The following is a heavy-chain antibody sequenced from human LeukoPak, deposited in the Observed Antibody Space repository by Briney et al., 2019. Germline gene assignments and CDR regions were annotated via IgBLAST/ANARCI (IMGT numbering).Heavy chain of an antibody. CDR1: RFTFSIYA. Sequence: PGGSLRLSCAASRFTFSIYAMSWVRQAPGKGLEWVSGISGSGGRTYYADSVRGRFTISRDNSKNTLYLQMNSLRAEDTAIYYCAKDDDSGSYSDCWGQGTLVPVSS. D-gene: IGHD1-26*01. CDR2: ISGSGGRT. CDR3: AKDDDSGSYSDC. J-gene: IGHJ4*02. V-gene: IGHV3-23*01.